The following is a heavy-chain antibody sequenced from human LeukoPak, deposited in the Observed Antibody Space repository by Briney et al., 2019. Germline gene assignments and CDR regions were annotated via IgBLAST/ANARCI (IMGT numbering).Heavy chain of an antibody. Sequence: SETLSLTCAVYGGSFSGYYWSWIRQPPGKGLEWTGEINHSGSTNYNPSLKSRVTISVDTSKNQFSLKLSSVTAADTAVYYCARGQWRRAFDIWGQGTMVTVSS. CDR3: ARGQWRRAFDI. D-gene: IGHD6-19*01. J-gene: IGHJ3*02. CDR2: INHSGST. CDR1: GGSFSGYY. V-gene: IGHV4-34*01.